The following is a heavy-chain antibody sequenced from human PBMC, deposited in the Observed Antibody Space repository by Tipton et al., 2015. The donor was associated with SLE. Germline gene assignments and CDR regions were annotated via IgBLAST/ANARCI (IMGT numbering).Heavy chain of an antibody. J-gene: IGHJ4*02. CDR1: SDSIRNY. CDR2: INLSGST. D-gene: IGHD3-9*01. CDR3: ARGGFDWGFPYFDY. Sequence: TLSLTCTVSSDSIRNYWSWIRQPPGKGLEWIGYINLSGSTNYNPSLKSRVTMSVDTSKNQFSLKLSSVTAADTAVYYCARGGFDWGFPYFDYWGQGTLVTVSS. V-gene: IGHV4-59*08.